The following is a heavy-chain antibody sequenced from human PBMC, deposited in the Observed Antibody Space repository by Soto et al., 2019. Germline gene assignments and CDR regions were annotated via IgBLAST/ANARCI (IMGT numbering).Heavy chain of an antibody. Sequence: GGSLRLSCAASGFTFSGSAMHWVRQASGKGLEWVGRIRSKANSYATAYAASVKGRFTISRDDSKNTAYLQMNSLKTEDTAVYYCAKDLAYSGYDLWGQGTLVTVSS. CDR3: AKDLAYSGYDL. CDR1: GFTFSGSA. CDR2: IRSKANSYAT. V-gene: IGHV3-73*01. D-gene: IGHD5-12*01. J-gene: IGHJ4*02.